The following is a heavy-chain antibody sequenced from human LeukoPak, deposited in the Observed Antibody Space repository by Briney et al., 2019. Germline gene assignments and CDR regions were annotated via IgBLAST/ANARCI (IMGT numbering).Heavy chain of an antibody. CDR2: IYYSGST. CDR1: GGSISSGGYY. D-gene: IGHD6-13*01. J-gene: IGHJ4*02. CDR3: ARGQQPISLFDY. V-gene: IGHV4-31*03. Sequence: SETLSLTCTVSGGSISSGGYYWSWIRQHPGKGLEWIGYIYYSGSTYYNPSLKSRVTISVDTSKNQFSLKLSSVTAADTAVYYCARGQQPISLFDYWGQGTLVTVSS.